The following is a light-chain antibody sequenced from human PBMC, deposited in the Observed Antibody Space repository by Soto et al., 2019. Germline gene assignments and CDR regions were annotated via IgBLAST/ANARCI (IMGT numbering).Light chain of an antibody. J-gene: IGKJ1*01. Sequence: DIRMTQSPSTLSASVGDRVTITCRASQTIGTWLAWYQQKPGKAPDLLIYDASTLESGVPSRFSGSGSGTEFTLTLSSLQPGDLATYYCQQCGDSWSFGQGTKVEIK. CDR3: QQCGDSWS. V-gene: IGKV1-5*01. CDR1: QTIGTW. CDR2: DAS.